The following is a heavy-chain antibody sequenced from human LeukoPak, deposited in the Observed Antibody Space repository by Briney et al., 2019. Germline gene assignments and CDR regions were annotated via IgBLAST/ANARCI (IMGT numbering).Heavy chain of an antibody. Sequence: PGRSLRLSCAASGFTFSSYAMHWVRQAPGKGLEWVAVISYDGSNKYYADSVKGRFTISRDNSKNTLYLQMNSLRAEDTAVYYCARGFDWYFDLWGRGTLVTVSS. J-gene: IGHJ2*01. CDR1: GFTFSSYA. V-gene: IGHV3-30-3*01. CDR2: ISYDGSNK. CDR3: ARGFDWYFDL.